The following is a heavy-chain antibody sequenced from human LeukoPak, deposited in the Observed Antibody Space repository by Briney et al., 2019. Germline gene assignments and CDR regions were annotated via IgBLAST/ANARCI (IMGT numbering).Heavy chain of an antibody. V-gene: IGHV3-30*02. D-gene: IGHD3-16*01. J-gene: IGHJ4*02. CDR1: GFTFSSYG. Sequence: PGGSLRLSCAASGFTFSSYGMHWVRQAPGKGLEWVAFIRFDGAEKYYVDSVKGRFTISRDNSKNRLYLQMNSLRAEDTAVYYCAKDHGMRGSYLDYWGQGTLVTVSS. CDR2: IRFDGAEK. CDR3: AKDHGMRGSYLDY.